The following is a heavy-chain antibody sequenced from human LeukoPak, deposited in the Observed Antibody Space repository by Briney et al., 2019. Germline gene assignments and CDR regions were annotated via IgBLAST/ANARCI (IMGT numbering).Heavy chain of an antibody. V-gene: IGHV3-66*01. CDR1: GFTVSNYY. D-gene: IGHD3-3*02. CDR3: ARGHIRYYFDY. CDR2: VYSGGST. J-gene: IGHJ4*02. Sequence: GGTLRLSCAASGFTVSNYYMNWVRQAPGKGLEWVSVVYSGGSTNYADSVRGRFTISRDNSKNTLYLQMNSLRAEDTAVYYCARGHIRYYFDYWGQGTLVTVSS.